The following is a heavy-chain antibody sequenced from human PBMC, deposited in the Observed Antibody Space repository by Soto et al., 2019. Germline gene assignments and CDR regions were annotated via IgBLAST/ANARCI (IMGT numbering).Heavy chain of an antibody. CDR1: GGSFSGYY. J-gene: IGHJ5*01. D-gene: IGHD3-9*01. CDR2: INHSGST. V-gene: IGHV4-34*01. Sequence: SETLSLTCAVYGGSFSGYYWSWIRQPPGKGLEWIGEINHSGSTNYNPSLKSRVTISVDTSKNQFSLKLSSVTAADTAVYYCARGAPIFCVGVDANLFDSWGQGTLVTVS. CDR3: ARGAPIFCVGVDANLFDS.